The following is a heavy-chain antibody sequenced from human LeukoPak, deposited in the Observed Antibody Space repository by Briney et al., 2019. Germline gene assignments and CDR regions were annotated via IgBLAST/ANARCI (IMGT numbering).Heavy chain of an antibody. J-gene: IGHJ4*02. D-gene: IGHD3-10*01. CDR3: ARITWAGSGSYFDY. CDR1: GFTFSSYA. Sequence: GRSLRLSCAASGFTFSSYAMHWVRQAPGKGLEWVAVISYDGSNKYYADSVKGRFTISRDNSKNPLYLQMNSLRAEDTAVYYCARITWAGSGSYFDYWGQGTLVTVSS. V-gene: IGHV3-30*04. CDR2: ISYDGSNK.